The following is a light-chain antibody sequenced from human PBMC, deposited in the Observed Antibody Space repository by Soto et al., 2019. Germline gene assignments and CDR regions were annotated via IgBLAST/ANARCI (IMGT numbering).Light chain of an antibody. V-gene: IGKV3D-15*01. Sequence: DIVMTQSPSSLSSSLGERATISCRASQSVSSYLAWFQQKPGQAPRLLIYTASSMEAGVPDGFSGSGSGTEFTLTIGSLQPDDFATYYCQQYDSYPWTFGGGTKVDNK. CDR2: TAS. J-gene: IGKJ4*02. CDR1: QSVSSY. CDR3: QQYDSYPWT.